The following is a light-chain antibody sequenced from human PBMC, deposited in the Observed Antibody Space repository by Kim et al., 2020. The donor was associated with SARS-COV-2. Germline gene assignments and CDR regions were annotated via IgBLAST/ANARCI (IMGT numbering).Light chain of an antibody. CDR2: CAS. J-gene: IGKJ2*03. CDR1: QCSSSNS. Sequence: LSPGERAPLSCRASQCSSSNSFAGYQHKRGQAPRLLIYCASTRATGIPDRFGGSVSGTDFTLTISRLEPEDFAVYYCQQYGSSPYSFGQGTKLEI. V-gene: IGKV3-20*01. CDR3: QQYGSSPYS.